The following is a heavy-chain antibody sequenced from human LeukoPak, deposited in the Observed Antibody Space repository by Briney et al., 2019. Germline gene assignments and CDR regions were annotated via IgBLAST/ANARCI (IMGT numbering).Heavy chain of an antibody. CDR1: GGSFSGYY. J-gene: IGHJ4*02. D-gene: IGHD6-19*01. CDR3: ARVSSSGWYYFDY. V-gene: IGHV4-34*01. Sequence: SETLSLTCAVYGGSFSGYYWSWIRQSPGKGLEWIGEINHSGSTNYNPSLKSRVTISVDTSKNQFSLNLSSVTAADTAVYYCARVSSSGWYYFDYWGQGTLVTVSS. CDR2: INHSGST.